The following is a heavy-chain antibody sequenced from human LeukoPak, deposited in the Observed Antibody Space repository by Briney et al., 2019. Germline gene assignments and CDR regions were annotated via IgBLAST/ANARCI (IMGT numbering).Heavy chain of an antibody. D-gene: IGHD6-13*01. CDR3: ARDRIAAAGWFDP. CDR2: IWYDGSNK. CDR1: GFTFSSYG. J-gene: IGHJ5*02. Sequence: PGGSLRLSCAASGFTFSSYGMHWVRQAPGKGLEWVAVIWYDGSNKYYADSVKGRFTISRDNSKNTPYLQMNSLRAEDTAVYYCARDRIAAAGWFDPWGQGTLVTVSS. V-gene: IGHV3-33*01.